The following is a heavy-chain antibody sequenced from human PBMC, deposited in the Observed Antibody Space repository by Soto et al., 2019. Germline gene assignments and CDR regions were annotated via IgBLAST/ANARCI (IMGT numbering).Heavy chain of an antibody. D-gene: IGHD3-3*01. CDR1: GGTFSSYA. J-gene: IGHJ6*02. Sequence: SVKVSCKASGGTFSSYAISWVRQAPGQGLEWMGGIIPIFGTANYAQKFQGIVTITADEPTSTAYMELSSLRSEDTAVYYCAERSGYDSASPMDVWGQGTTVTVSS. V-gene: IGHV1-69*13. CDR3: AERSGYDSASPMDV. CDR2: IIPIFGTA.